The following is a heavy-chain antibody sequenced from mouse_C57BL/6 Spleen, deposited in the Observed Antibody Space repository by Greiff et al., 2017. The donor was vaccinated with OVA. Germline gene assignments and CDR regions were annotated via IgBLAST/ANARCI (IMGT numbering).Heavy chain of an antibody. CDR3: AREAGTGDFDY. CDR1: GFPFSDYG. J-gene: IGHJ2*01. CDR2: ISCGSSSI. V-gene: IGHV5-17*01. D-gene: IGHD4-1*01. Sequence: EVKLVESGGGLVKPGGSLKLSCAASGFPFSDYGMHWVRPAPDKGLEWVSYISCGSSSIYYADTVKGRFPIYRENAKKTLFLQMTSLRSEDTAVYYCAREAGTGDFDYWGQGTTLTVSS.